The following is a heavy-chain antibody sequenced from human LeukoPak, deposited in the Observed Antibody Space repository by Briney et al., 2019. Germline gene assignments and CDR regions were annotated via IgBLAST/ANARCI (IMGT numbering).Heavy chain of an antibody. Sequence: SETLSLTCTVSGGSISSGDYYWSWIRQPPGKGLEWIGYIYYSGSTYYNPSLKSRVTISVDTSKNQFSLKLSSVTAADTAVYYCASVHYDILTGPNWFDPWGQGTLVTVSS. CDR3: ASVHYDILTGPNWFDP. CDR1: GGSISSGDYY. D-gene: IGHD3-9*01. V-gene: IGHV4-30-4*01. CDR2: IYYSGST. J-gene: IGHJ5*02.